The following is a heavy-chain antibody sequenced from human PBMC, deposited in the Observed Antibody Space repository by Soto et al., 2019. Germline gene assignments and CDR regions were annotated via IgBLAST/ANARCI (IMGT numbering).Heavy chain of an antibody. Sequence: ASVKVSCKASGYTFTSYYMHWVRQAPGQGLEWMGIINPSGGSPSYAQKFQGRVTMTRDTSTSTVYMELSSLRSEDTAVYYCAAQVTTVTPSDWYFDLWGRGTLVTVSS. D-gene: IGHD4-17*01. CDR3: AAQVTTVTPSDWYFDL. J-gene: IGHJ2*01. CDR1: GYTFTSYY. CDR2: INPSGGSP. V-gene: IGHV1-46*01.